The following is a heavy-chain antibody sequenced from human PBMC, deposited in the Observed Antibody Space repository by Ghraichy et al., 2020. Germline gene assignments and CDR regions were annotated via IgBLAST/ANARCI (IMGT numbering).Heavy chain of an antibody. CDR1: GGSFSGYY. J-gene: IGHJ4*02. Sequence: SETLSLTCAVYGGSFSGYYWSWIRQPPGKGLEWIGEINHSGSTNYNPSLKSRVTISVDTSKNQFSLKLSSVTAADTAVYYCARGRPDPLEIAYCGGDCYSGDYWGQGTLVTVSS. CDR2: INHSGST. V-gene: IGHV4-34*01. D-gene: IGHD2-21*02. CDR3: ARGRPDPLEIAYCGGDCYSGDY.